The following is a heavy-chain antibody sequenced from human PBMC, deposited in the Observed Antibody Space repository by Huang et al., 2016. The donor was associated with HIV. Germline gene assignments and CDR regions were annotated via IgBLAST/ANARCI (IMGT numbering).Heavy chain of an antibody. Sequence: QVQLQQWGAGLLRPSETLSLTCAVYGGSFSGYYGTWIRQPPGKGLEWMGEINHIGRTNYNPSLKSRVTISVDTSRNQFSLTLTSVTAADTAVYYCARGQGGYYYYYMDVWGKGTTVTVSS. J-gene: IGHJ6*03. CDR2: INHIGRT. V-gene: IGHV4-34*01. CDR1: GGSFSGYY. CDR3: ARGQGGYYYYYMDV.